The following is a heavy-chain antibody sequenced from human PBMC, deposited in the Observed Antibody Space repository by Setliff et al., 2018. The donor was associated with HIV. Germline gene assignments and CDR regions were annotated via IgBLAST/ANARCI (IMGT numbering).Heavy chain of an antibody. CDR1: GGSVSSKSFY. D-gene: IGHD6-13*01. V-gene: IGHV4-39*01. CDR3: VRGDYRIIAAAGSGWFDP. Sequence: SETLSLTCTVSGGSVSSKSFYWGWIRQPPGKGLEWIGSIRYSGTTHYNPSLKSRVTISVDTSNNQFSLKLRFVTAADTAVYYCVRGDYRIIAAAGSGWFDPWGQGTLVTVSS. CDR2: IRYSGTT. J-gene: IGHJ5*02.